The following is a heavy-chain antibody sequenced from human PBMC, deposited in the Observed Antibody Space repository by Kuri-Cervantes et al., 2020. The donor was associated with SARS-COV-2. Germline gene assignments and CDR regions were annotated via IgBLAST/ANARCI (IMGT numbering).Heavy chain of an antibody. Sequence: SVKVSCKASGGTFSSYAISWVRQAPGQGLEWMGGIIPIFGTANYAQKFQGRVTITTDESTSTAYMELNSLRAEDTAVYYCASGYYDFWSGYDYWGQGTLVTVSS. D-gene: IGHD3-3*01. CDR2: IIPIFGTA. V-gene: IGHV1-69*05. J-gene: IGHJ4*02. CDR3: ASGYYDFWSGYDY. CDR1: GGTFSSYA.